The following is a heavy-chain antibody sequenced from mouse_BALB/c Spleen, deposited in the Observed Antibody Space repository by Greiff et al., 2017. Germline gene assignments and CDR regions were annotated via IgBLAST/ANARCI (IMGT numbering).Heavy chain of an antibody. CDR2: ILPGSGST. Sequence: QVQLQQSGAELMKPGASVKISCKATGYTFSSYWIEWVKQRPGHGLEWIGEILPGSGSTNYNEKFKGKATFTADTSSNTAYMQLSSLTSEDSAVYYCARGYDKAWRFAYWGQGTLVTVSA. CDR3: ARGYDKAWRFAY. D-gene: IGHD2-14*01. V-gene: IGHV1-9*01. CDR1: GYTFSSYW. J-gene: IGHJ3*01.